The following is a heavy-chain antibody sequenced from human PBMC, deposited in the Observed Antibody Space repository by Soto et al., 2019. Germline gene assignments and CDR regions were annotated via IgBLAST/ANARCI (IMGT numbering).Heavy chain of an antibody. CDR1: GFTFSDYY. J-gene: IGHJ4*02. CDR2: ISSSGSTI. Sequence: GGSLSLSCAASGFTFSDYYMSWIRQAPGKGLEWVSYISSSGSTIYYADSVKGRFTISRDNAKNSLYLQMNSLSAEDTAVYYCARVPGTTRYWDYWGQGAQVTVPQ. D-gene: IGHD3-10*01. CDR3: ARVPGTTRYWDY. V-gene: IGHV3-11*04.